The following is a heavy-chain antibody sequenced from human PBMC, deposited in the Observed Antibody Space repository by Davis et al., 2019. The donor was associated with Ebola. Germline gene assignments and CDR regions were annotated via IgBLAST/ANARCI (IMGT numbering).Heavy chain of an antibody. CDR1: GYSFTSYL. CDR2: IYPGDSDT. CDR3: ARFQPTIGGSGSYYHLDY. J-gene: IGHJ4*02. V-gene: IGHV5-51*01. D-gene: IGHD3-10*01. Sequence: GESLKISCKGSGYSFTSYLIGWVRQMPGKGLEWMGIIYPGDSDTRYSPSFQGQVTISADKSISTAYLQWSSLKASDTAMYSCARFQPTIGGSGSYYHLDYWGQGTLVTVSS.